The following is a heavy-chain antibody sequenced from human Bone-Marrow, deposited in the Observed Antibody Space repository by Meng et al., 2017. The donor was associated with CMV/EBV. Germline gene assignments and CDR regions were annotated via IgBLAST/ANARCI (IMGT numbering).Heavy chain of an antibody. Sequence: GESLKISCAASGFTFDDYTMHWVRQAPGKGLEWVSLISWDGGSTYYADSVEGRFTISRDNAKNSLYLQMNSLRAEDTAVYYCARDEDGSRPNDAFDIWGQGTMVTVSS. V-gene: IGHV3-43*01. CDR2: ISWDGGST. CDR3: ARDEDGSRPNDAFDI. J-gene: IGHJ3*02. D-gene: IGHD5-24*01. CDR1: GFTFDDYT.